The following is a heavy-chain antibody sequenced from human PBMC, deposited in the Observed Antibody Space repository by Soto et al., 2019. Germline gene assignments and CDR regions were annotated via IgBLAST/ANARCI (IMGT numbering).Heavy chain of an antibody. CDR2: IYHSGST. Sequence: SETLSLTCAVSSGSISSSNWWSWVRQPPGKGLEWIGEIYHSGSTNYNPSLKSRVTISVDKSKNQFSLKLSSVTAADTAVYYCARAYCSSTSCYAGDYYYYYMDVWGKGTTVTVSS. J-gene: IGHJ6*03. CDR1: SGSISSSNW. V-gene: IGHV4-4*02. D-gene: IGHD2-2*01. CDR3: ARAYCSSTSCYAGDYYYYYMDV.